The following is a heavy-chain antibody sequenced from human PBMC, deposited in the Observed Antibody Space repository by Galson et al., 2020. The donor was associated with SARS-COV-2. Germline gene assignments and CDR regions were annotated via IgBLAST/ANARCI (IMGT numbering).Heavy chain of an antibody. CDR1: GFIFSDYA. CDR2: ISSNGGTS. D-gene: IGHD2-2*01. Sequence: GGSLRLSCSASGFIFSDYAMHWVRQAPGKGLDYVSAISSNGGTSFYADSVNGRFTMSRDNSRNMFYLQMTALRPKDTAFYYCLSYSSTRQNHWGQGTLVTVSS. CDR3: LSYSSTRQNH. J-gene: IGHJ5*02. V-gene: IGHV3-64D*06.